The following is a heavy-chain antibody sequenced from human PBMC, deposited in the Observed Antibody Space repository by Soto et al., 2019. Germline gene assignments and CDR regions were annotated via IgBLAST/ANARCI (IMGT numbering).Heavy chain of an antibody. D-gene: IGHD4-17*01. CDR1: GFTFSSYG. CDR3: ARDGEDDGDYNWFDP. CDR2: IWYDGSNK. V-gene: IGHV3-33*01. J-gene: IGHJ5*02. Sequence: QVQLVESGGGVVQPGRSLRLSCAESGFTFSSYGMHWVRQAPGKGLEWVAVIWYDGSNKYYADSVKGRFTISRDNSKNTLYLQMNSLSAEDTAVYYCARDGEDDGDYNWFDPWGQGTLVTVSS.